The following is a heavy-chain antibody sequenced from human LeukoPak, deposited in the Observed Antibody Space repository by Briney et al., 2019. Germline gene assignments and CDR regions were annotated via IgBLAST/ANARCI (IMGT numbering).Heavy chain of an antibody. V-gene: IGHV3-7*01. Sequence: GGSLRLSCEASGFTFRDYWMTWVRQAPGKGLEWVANVKQDGSEKFYVDSVKGRFTISRDNGKNSLYLQMNSLRVEDTAIYYCARAGGTSWADYWGQGTLVTVSS. CDR3: ARAGGTSWADY. CDR1: GFTFRDYW. D-gene: IGHD6-13*01. CDR2: VKQDGSEK. J-gene: IGHJ4*02.